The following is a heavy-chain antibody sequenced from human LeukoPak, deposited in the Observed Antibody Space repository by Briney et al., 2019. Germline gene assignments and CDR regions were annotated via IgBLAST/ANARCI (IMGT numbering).Heavy chain of an antibody. Sequence: GASVNVSCKASVDSFTNYNMHWVRLAPGQGLEWMGIITPSNGATNYAQKFQGRVTMTRDTSTSAVYMELRSLKSEDTAVYYCTREVAAPYRFDDWGPGTLVTVSS. CDR1: VDSFTNYN. V-gene: IGHV1-46*01. D-gene: IGHD2-15*01. CDR3: TREVAAPYRFDD. CDR2: ITPSNGAT. J-gene: IGHJ4*02.